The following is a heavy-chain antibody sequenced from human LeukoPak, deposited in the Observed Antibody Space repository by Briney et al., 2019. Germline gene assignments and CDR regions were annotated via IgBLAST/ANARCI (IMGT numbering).Heavy chain of an antibody. V-gene: IGHV1-2*02. CDR2: INPNSGGT. D-gene: IGHD1-26*01. Sequence: ASVKVSCKASGYTFTGYYMHWVRQAPGQGLEWMGWINPNSGGTNYAQKFQGRVTMTRDTSITTAYMELSRLRSDDTAVYYCARVGWELLIAFDIWGQGTMVTVSS. J-gene: IGHJ3*02. CDR3: ARVGWELLIAFDI. CDR1: GYTFTGYY.